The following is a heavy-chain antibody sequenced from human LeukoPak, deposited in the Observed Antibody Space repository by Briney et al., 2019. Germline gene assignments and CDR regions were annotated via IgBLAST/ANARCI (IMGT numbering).Heavy chain of an antibody. V-gene: IGHV1-18*01. CDR1: GGTFSRYA. Sequence: GASVKVSCKASGGTFSRYAISWVRQAPGQGLEWMGWISAYNGNTNYAQKLQGRVTMTTDTSTSTAYMELRSLRSDDTAVYYCARDPGLALYYYYGMDVWGQGTTVTVSS. CDR2: ISAYNGNT. J-gene: IGHJ6*02. D-gene: IGHD3-9*01. CDR3: ARDPGLALYYYYGMDV.